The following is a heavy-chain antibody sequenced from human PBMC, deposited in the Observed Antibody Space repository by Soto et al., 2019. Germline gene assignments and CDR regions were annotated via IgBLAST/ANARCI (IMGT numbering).Heavy chain of an antibody. V-gene: IGHV1-8*01. CDR3: ARGDGYIVDY. J-gene: IGHJ4*02. CDR2: MNPNSGDT. Sequence: QVQLVQSGAEVKKPGASVKVSCKASGYTFISYDINWVRQATGQGLEWMGWMNPNSGDTGYAQKFQGRLTMTRNTSINTANLELSSLRSDDTAVYFCARGDGYIVDYWGQGTLVTVSS. CDR1: GYTFISYD. D-gene: IGHD5-12*01.